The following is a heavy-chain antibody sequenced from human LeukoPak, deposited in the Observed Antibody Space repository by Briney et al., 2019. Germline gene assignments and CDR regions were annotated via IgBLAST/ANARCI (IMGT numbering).Heavy chain of an antibody. Sequence: GGSLRLSCAASGFTFSGSAMHWVRQASGKGLEWVGRIRSEANSYATAYAASVKGRFTISRDDSKNTAYLQMNSLKTEDTAVYYCTRSPPRVSVWGSYRYTLYYFDYWGQGTLVTVSS. CDR2: IRSEANSYAT. D-gene: IGHD3-16*02. V-gene: IGHV3-73*01. CDR3: TRSPPRVSVWGSYRYTLYYFDY. CDR1: GFTFSGSA. J-gene: IGHJ4*02.